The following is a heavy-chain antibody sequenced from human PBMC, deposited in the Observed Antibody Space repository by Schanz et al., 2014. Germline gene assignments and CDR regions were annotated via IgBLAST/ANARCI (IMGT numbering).Heavy chain of an antibody. CDR2: IWFDGNNK. J-gene: IGHJ3*02. Sequence: QVQLVESGGGVVQPGTSLRLSCAASGFTFRGHAMHWVRQAPGKGLEWVAVIWFDGNNKFYADSVKGRFTISRDNSKNTLYLQMSSLRAEDTALYYCAKDPHRDYGGKPQTFDIWGQGTMVTVSS. D-gene: IGHD4-17*01. CDR3: AKDPHRDYGGKPQTFDI. CDR1: GFTFRGHA. V-gene: IGHV3-33*06.